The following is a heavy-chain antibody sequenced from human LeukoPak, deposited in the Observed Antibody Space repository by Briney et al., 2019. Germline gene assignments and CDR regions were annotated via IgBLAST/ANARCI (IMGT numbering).Heavy chain of an antibody. D-gene: IGHD1-7*01. CDR3: TRSPPPGTTHGDY. J-gene: IGHJ4*02. CDR1: GFTFSNYG. CDR2: ISYDGSNK. Sequence: GRSLRLSCAASGFTFSNYGMPWVRQAPGKGLEWVAVISYDGSNKYYADSVKGRFTISRDNSKNTLYLQMNSLKTEDTAVYYCTRSPPPGTTHGDYWGQGTLVTVSS. V-gene: IGHV3-30*03.